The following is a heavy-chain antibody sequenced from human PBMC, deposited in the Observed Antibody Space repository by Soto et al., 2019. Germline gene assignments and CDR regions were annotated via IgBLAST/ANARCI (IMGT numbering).Heavy chain of an antibody. J-gene: IGHJ6*02. CDR1: GYSFASYW. CDR3: ARPLSYTPYGMDV. D-gene: IGHD2-2*02. Sequence: GGSLRLSCAASGYSFASYWIGGVRQMPGKGLEWMRIISPGDSDTRYSPSFQGQVTISADKSISTAYLQWSSLKSSDTAMYYCARPLSYTPYGMDVWSQGTTVTASS. CDR2: ISPGDSDT. V-gene: IGHV5-51*01.